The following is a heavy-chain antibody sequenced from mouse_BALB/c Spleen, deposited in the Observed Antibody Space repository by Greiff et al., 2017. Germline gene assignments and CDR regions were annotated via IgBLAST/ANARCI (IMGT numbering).Heavy chain of an antibody. J-gene: IGHJ4*01. D-gene: IGHD2-1*01. CDR1: GFTFTDYY. CDR3: ARDGEIYYDAMDY. CDR2: IRNKANGYTT. V-gene: IGHV7-3*02. Sequence: EVKLVESGGGLVQPGGSLRLSCATSGFTFTDYYMSWVRQPPGKALEWLGFIRNKANGYTTEYSASVKGRFTISRDNSQSILYLQMNTLRAEDSATYYCARDGEIYYDAMDYWGQGTSVTVSS.